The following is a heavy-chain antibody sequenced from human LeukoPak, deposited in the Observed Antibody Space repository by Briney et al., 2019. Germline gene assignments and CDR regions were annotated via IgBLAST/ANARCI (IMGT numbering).Heavy chain of an antibody. D-gene: IGHD4-11*01. CDR1: GGSFSGYY. Sequence: SETLSLTCAVYGGSFSGYYWSWIRQPPGKGLEWIGYIYYSGSTNYNPSLKSRVTISVDTSKNQFSLKLSSVTAADTAVYYCARSYYSNYYYMDVWGKGTTVTVSS. J-gene: IGHJ6*03. CDR3: ARSYYSNYYYMDV. CDR2: IYYSGST. V-gene: IGHV4-59*01.